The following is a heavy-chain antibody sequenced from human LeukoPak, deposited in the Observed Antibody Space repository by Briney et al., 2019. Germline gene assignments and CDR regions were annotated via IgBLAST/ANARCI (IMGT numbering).Heavy chain of an antibody. J-gene: IGHJ6*02. CDR2: IWYDGSNK. V-gene: IGHV3-33*01. D-gene: IGHD4-23*01. Sequence: GGSLRLSCAASGFTFSSYGMHWLRQAPGKGLEWVAVIWYDGSNKYYADSVKGRFTISRDNSKNTLYLQMNSLRAEDTAVYYCARKPNAGKHYYYYGMDVWGQGTTVTVSS. CDR3: ARKPNAGKHYYYYGMDV. CDR1: GFTFSSYG.